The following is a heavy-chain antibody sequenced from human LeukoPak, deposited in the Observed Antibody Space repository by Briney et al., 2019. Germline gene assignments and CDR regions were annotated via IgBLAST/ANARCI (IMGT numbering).Heavy chain of an antibody. V-gene: IGHV3-30*02. CDR1: GFTFSSYG. D-gene: IGHD3-3*01. CDR3: AKDRILEWLLFPPPLNY. J-gene: IGHJ4*02. Sequence: GGSLRLSCAASGFTFSSYGMHWVRQAPGKGLEWVAFIRYDGSNKYYADSVKGRFTISRDNSKNTLYLQMNSLRAEDTAVYYCAKDRILEWLLFPPPLNYWGQGTLVTVSS. CDR2: IRYDGSNK.